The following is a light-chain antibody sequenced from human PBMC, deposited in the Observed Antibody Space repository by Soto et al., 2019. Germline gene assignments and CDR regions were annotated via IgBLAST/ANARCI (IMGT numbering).Light chain of an antibody. CDR1: HDISTF. CDR3: QQLYTLPFT. J-gene: IGKJ5*01. CDR2: EAS. Sequence: EIHLSQSPALLSASLGDRVTITCRASHDISTFLAWYQQKPGKAPKLLIYEASTLQSGVPSRFSGSGSGTEFTLTISGLLPEDFAAYHCQQLYTLPFTFGQGTRLEI. V-gene: IGKV1-9*01.